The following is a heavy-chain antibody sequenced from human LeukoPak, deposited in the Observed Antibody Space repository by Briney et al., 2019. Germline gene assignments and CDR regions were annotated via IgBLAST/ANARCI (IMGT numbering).Heavy chain of an antibody. CDR1: GGSISSYY. CDR2: IYYSGST. D-gene: IGHD3-9*01. J-gene: IGHJ4*02. V-gene: IGHV4-59*01. Sequence: SETLSLTCTVSGGSISSYYWSWIRQPPGKGLEWIGYIYYSGSTNYNPSLKSRVTISVDTSKNQFSLKLSSVTAADTAVYYCARGAYRYFDWYDYWGQGTLVTVSS. CDR3: ARGAYRYFDWYDY.